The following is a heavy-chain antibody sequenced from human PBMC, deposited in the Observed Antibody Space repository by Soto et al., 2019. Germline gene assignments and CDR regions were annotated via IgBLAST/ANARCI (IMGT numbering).Heavy chain of an antibody. CDR3: AKDRHYPRDYFHY. Sequence: GVLRLSCAASGFTFSSYSMNWVRQAPGKGLEWVSSISSSSSYIYYADSVKGRFTISRDNSKNTVFLHMDSLSAEDTAVYYCAKDRHYPRDYFHYWGQGTLVTVSS. CDR1: GFTFSSYS. J-gene: IGHJ4*02. V-gene: IGHV3-21*04. CDR2: ISSSSSYI. D-gene: IGHD3-10*01.